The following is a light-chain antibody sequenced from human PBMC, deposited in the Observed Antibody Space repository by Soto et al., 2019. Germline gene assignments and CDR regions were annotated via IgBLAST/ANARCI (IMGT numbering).Light chain of an antibody. J-gene: IGKJ5*01. CDR3: HQYGTFPIT. Sequence: IPLTQSPCALSASVGDTVPITFRASQSITSYLTWYQHKPGQAPNLLIYAASTLQAGVPSRFSGSGSGTDFTLTISRPEPEDFAVYFCHQYGTFPITFGQGTRLEIK. CDR2: AAS. V-gene: IGKV1-39*01. CDR1: QSITSY.